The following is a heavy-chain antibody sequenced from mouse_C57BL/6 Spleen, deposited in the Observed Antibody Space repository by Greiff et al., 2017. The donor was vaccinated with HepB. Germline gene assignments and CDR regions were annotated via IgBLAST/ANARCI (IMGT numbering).Heavy chain of an antibody. CDR3: ARSKYLARY. V-gene: IGHV2-9*02. Sequence: VQLQQSGPGLVAPSQSLSIPCTVYGYSLTRYGVHWVRQPPGKGLEWLGLIWAGGSTNYNWALMSRLSISIDNSTSLVFLIMNSLQTDDTALYYCARSKYLARYWGQGTTLTVSS. J-gene: IGHJ2*01. D-gene: IGHD5-1*01. CDR2: IWAGGST. CDR1: GYSLTRYG.